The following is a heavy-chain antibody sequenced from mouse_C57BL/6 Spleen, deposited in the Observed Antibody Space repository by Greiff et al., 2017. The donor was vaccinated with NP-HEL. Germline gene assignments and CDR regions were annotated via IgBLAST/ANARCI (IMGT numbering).Heavy chain of an antibody. D-gene: IGHD1-1*01. Sequence: VQLKQSGGGLVKPGGSLKLSCAASGFTFSSYAMSWVRQTPEKRLEWVATISDGGSYTYYPDNVKGRFTISRDNAKNNLYLQMSHLKSEDTAMYYCASDYYGSSSWFAYWGQGTLVTVSA. J-gene: IGHJ3*01. CDR2: ISDGGSYT. V-gene: IGHV5-4*01. CDR3: ASDYYGSSSWFAY. CDR1: GFTFSSYA.